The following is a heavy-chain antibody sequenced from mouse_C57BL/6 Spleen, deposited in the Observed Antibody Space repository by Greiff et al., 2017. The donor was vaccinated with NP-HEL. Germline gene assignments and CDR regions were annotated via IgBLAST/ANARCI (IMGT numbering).Heavy chain of an antibody. CDR3: ARRGSGDAMDY. D-gene: IGHD3-2*02. Sequence: VQLQQSGPELVKPGASVKISCKASGYAFSGPRMNWVKQRPGKGLEWIGRIYPGDGDTKYNGKFKGKATLTADKSSSTAYMQLSSLTSEDSAVSCCARRGSGDAMDYWGQGTSVTVSS. J-gene: IGHJ4*01. CDR2: IYPGDGDT. CDR1: GYAFSGPR. V-gene: IGHV1-82*01.